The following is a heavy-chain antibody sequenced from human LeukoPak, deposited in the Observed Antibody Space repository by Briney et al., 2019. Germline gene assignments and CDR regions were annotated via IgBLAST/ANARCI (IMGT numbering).Heavy chain of an antibody. CDR3: ARSLGANTWVGNWFDP. CDR2: TYYSGTT. Sequence: SETLSLTCSVSGGSISSPNHDWAWIRQPPGQGLEWIGSTYYSGTTYYNLSLKSRVTLSVDTSQNQFSLKLSSVTAADTAIYFCARSLGANTWVGNWFDPWGQGTLVTVSP. CDR1: GGSISSPNHD. J-gene: IGHJ5*02. V-gene: IGHV4-39*01. D-gene: IGHD3-10*01.